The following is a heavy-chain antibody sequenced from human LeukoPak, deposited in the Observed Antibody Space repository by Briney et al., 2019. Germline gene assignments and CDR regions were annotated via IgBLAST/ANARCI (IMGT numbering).Heavy chain of an antibody. V-gene: IGHV3-21*01. CDR1: GFTFSSYA. Sequence: GGSLRLSCAASGFTFSSYAMSWVRQAPGKGLEWVSSIGTTGNYIYYSDSVKGRFTISRDNAKGSLFLQMNSLRTGDTGVYYCARDSYGWHDRWDYWGLGTQVIVSS. J-gene: IGHJ4*02. D-gene: IGHD3-16*01. CDR2: IGTTGNYI. CDR3: ARDSYGWHDRWDY.